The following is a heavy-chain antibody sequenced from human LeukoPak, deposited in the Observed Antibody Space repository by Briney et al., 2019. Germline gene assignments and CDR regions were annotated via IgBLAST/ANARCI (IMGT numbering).Heavy chain of an antibody. D-gene: IGHD1-26*01. CDR2: ISYSGSS. J-gene: IGHJ4*02. V-gene: IGHV4-31*03. CDR3: KRGVGAPTPPSTDY. CDR1: GGSITSGAYY. Sequence: SETLSLTCTVSGGSITSGAYYWSWLRQLPGKGLEWIGYISYSGSSNYNPSLKSRVTISVDTSKNQFSLNLNYVTAADTAVYYCKRGVGAPTPPSTDYWGQGTLVTVSS.